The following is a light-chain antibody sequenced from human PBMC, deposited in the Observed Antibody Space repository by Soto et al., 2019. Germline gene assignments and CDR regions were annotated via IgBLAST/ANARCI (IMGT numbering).Light chain of an antibody. V-gene: IGKV3-20*01. CDR1: QSISGT. CDR2: GAS. CDR3: QQYGSSPRYT. J-gene: IGKJ2*01. Sequence: EIVMTQSPATLSVSPGGRATLSCRASQSISGTLAWYQQKPGQAPRLLIYGASTRATGIPDRFSGSGSGTDFTLTISRLEPEDFAVYYCQQYGSSPRYTFGQGTKVDIK.